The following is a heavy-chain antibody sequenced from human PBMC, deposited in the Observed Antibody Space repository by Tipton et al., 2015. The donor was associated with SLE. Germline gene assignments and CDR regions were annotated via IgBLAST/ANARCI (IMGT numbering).Heavy chain of an antibody. CDR3: ASLRWPFDY. V-gene: IGHV4-4*02. J-gene: IGHJ4*02. D-gene: IGHD6-13*01. Sequence: TLSLTCAVSGGSISSSNWWSWVRQPPGKGLEWIGEINHSGSTNYNPSLKSRVTISVDTSKNQFSLKLSSVTAADTAVYYCASLRWPFDYWGQGTLVTVSS. CDR2: INHSGST. CDR1: GGSISSSNW.